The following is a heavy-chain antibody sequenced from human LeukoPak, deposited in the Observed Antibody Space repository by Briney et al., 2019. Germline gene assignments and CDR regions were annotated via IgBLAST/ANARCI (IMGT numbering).Heavy chain of an antibody. D-gene: IGHD3-9*01. Sequence: GESLQISCKGSGYRFANYLIAWVRPMPGKGLEWMGIIYPGDSDTRYSPSFQGQVTISADKSINTAYLQWSSLKASDTAMYYCARRRLANKKYYYYYYGLDVWGQGTTVTVSS. J-gene: IGHJ6*02. CDR2: IYPGDSDT. CDR3: ARRRLANKKYYYYYYGLDV. V-gene: IGHV5-51*01. CDR1: GYRFANYL.